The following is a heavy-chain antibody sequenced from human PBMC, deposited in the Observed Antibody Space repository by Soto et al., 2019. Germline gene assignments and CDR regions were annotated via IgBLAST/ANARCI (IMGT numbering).Heavy chain of an antibody. CDR3: ARRGFYYDFWSGPTNWFDP. J-gene: IGHJ5*02. V-gene: IGHV4-39*01. D-gene: IGHD3-3*01. Sequence: SETLSLTCTVSGDSVNSNNVYWGWVRQPPGRRLEFIGNVYYSGITYYNPAFESRVTISVDTSKNQFSLRLTSVTAADTAVYYCARRGFYYDFWSGPTNWFDPWGQGTLVTVSS. CDR1: GDSVNSNNVY. CDR2: VYYSGIT.